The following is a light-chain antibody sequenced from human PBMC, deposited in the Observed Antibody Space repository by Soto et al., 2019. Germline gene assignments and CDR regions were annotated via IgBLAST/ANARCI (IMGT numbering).Light chain of an antibody. CDR3: QQYASSPLLT. J-gene: IGKJ4*01. Sequence: EIVLTQSPGTLSLSPGERATLSCRASQSVSSSFLTWYQQKPGQAPRLLIYGVFSRATGIPDRFSGSGSGTDFTLTISRLEPEDSAVYYCQQYASSPLLTFGGGTKVEIK. V-gene: IGKV3-20*01. CDR2: GVF. CDR1: QSVSSSF.